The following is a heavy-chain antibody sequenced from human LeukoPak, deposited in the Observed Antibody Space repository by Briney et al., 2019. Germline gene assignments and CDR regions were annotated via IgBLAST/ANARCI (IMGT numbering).Heavy chain of an antibody. CDR2: IFPGDSDT. CDR1: GYSFTTYW. J-gene: IGHJ4*02. V-gene: IGHV5-51*01. Sequence: GESLKVSCKASGYSFTTYWIDWVRQMPGKGLEWMGIIFPGDSDTRYSPSFQGQVTISADKSISTAYLQWSSLEASDTAMYYCARSDSGWDFDYWGQGTLVTVSS. D-gene: IGHD6-19*01. CDR3: ARSDSGWDFDY.